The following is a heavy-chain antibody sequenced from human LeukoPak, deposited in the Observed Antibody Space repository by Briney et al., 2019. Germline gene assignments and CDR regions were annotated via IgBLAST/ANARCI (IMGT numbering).Heavy chain of an antibody. CDR3: ARRGSSCWYFDY. CDR2: INYSGST. V-gene: IGHV4-39*07. J-gene: IGHJ4*02. Sequence: SEPVSLTCTVSGGSVSSTTYYWSWIRQPPGKGLEWIASINYSGSTYYNPSLKSRVTISVDTSENQFSLNLSSVTAADTAVYYCARRGSSCWYFDYWGQGTLVRVSS. CDR1: GGSVSSTTYY. D-gene: IGHD6-13*01.